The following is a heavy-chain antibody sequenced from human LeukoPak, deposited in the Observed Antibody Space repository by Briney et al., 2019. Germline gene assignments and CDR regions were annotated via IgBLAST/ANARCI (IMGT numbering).Heavy chain of an antibody. CDR3: ARGQVNDYYDSSGYYYWFDP. Sequence: MASETLSLTCAVYGGSFSGYYWSWIRQPPGKGLEWIGEINHSGSTNYNPSLKSRVTISVDTSKNQFSLKLSSVTAADTAVYYCARGQVNDYYDSSGYYYWFDPWGQGTLVTVSS. CDR2: INHSGST. CDR1: GGSFSGYY. V-gene: IGHV4-34*01. D-gene: IGHD3-22*01. J-gene: IGHJ5*02.